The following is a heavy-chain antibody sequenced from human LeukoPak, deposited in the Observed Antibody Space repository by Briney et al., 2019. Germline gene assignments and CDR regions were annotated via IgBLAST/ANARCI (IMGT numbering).Heavy chain of an antibody. CDR1: GGSISSNNYY. J-gene: IGHJ3*02. CDR3: ARGRGSGWTSDAFDI. D-gene: IGHD6-19*01. Sequence: PSETLSLTCTVSGGSISSNNYYWGWIRQPPGKGLEWIGSIYYSGTTYYNPSLKSRVTMSVDTSKNQFSLKLSSVTAADTAVYYCARGRGSGWTSDAFDIWGQGTMVTVSS. CDR2: IYYSGTT. V-gene: IGHV4-39*07.